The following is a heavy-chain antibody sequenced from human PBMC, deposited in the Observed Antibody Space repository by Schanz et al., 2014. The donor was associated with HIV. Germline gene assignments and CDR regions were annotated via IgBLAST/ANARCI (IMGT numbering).Heavy chain of an antibody. J-gene: IGHJ4*02. CDR2: IYYSGST. D-gene: IGHD3-22*01. V-gene: IGHV4-31*03. Sequence: QVQLQESGPGLVKPSQTLSLTCTVSGDSITSSISSGGYYWSWIRQHPGKGLEWIGYIYYSGSTYYNPPLKSGFTISVDTSKNQFSLKLISVTAADTAVYYCARDNDPYYYDSSGYYDRLFDYWGQGTLVTVSS. CDR1: GDSITSSISSGGYY. CDR3: ARDNDPYYYDSSGYYDRLFDY.